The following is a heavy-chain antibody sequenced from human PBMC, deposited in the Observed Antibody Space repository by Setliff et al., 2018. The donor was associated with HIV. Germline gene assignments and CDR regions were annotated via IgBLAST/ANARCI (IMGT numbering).Heavy chain of an antibody. D-gene: IGHD3-10*01. J-gene: IGHJ4*02. CDR2: IYDSGNP. CDR3: ARGFDCAPCTPLYYFDY. Sequence: SETLSLTCTVSGGSISSGYYYWSWIRQHPGKGLESIGYIYDSGNPFDNPSHSRRVTISLDTPKNQLSLKLSPVTAAATAVYYCARGFDCAPCTPLYYFDYWGQGTLVTVSS. V-gene: IGHV4-31*03. CDR1: GGSISSGYYY.